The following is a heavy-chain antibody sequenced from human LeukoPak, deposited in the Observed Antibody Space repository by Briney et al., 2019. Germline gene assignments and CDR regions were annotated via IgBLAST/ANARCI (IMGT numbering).Heavy chain of an antibody. Sequence: GGSLRLSCAASGFTVSSNYMSWVRRAPGKGRLWVSVIYSGGTTYYADSVKGRFTISRDNSKNTLHLQMNSLRAEDTAVYYCARDQYSYAHAAHWGQGTLVTVSS. V-gene: IGHV3-66*01. CDR3: ARDQYSYAHAAH. D-gene: IGHD5-18*01. CDR2: IYSGGTT. J-gene: IGHJ4*02. CDR1: GFTVSSNY.